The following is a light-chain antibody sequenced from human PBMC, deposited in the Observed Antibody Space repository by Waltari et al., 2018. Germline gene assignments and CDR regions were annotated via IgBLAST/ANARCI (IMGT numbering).Light chain of an antibody. V-gene: IGKV1-8*01. J-gene: IGKJ1*01. CDR1: QGISRY. Sequence: AIRMTQSPSSLSASTGDRVTITCRASQGISRYLAWYQQNPGKARKLLIYAASTLQSGVPSRFSGSGSGTDFTLTISCLQSEDFATYYCQQYYSYPRTFGQGTKVEIK. CDR2: AAS. CDR3: QQYYSYPRT.